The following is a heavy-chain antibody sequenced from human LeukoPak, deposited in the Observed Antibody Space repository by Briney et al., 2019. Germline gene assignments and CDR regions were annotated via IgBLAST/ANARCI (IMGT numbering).Heavy chain of an antibody. CDR1: GFTFSSYA. CDR2: ISGSGGST. D-gene: IGHD4-17*01. CDR3: ARDRLAGDFFDS. Sequence: GGSLRLSCAASGFTFSSYAMSWVRQAPGKGLEWVSAISGSGGSTYYADSVKGRFTISRDNSKNTLYLQMNSLRDEDTALYYCARDRLAGDFFDSWGQGTLVTVSS. V-gene: IGHV3-23*01. J-gene: IGHJ4*02.